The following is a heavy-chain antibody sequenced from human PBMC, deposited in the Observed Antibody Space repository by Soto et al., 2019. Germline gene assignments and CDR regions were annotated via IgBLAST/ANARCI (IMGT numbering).Heavy chain of an antibody. CDR3: ARKNGVLDAFDI. Sequence: SETLSLTCAVSGYSISSSNWWGWIRQPPGKGLEWIGYIYYSGSTYYNPSLKSRVTMSVDTSKNQFSLKLSSVTAVDTAVYYCARKNGVLDAFDIWGRGTMVTVSS. D-gene: IGHD4-17*01. V-gene: IGHV4-28*01. J-gene: IGHJ3*02. CDR1: GYSISSSNW. CDR2: IYYSGST.